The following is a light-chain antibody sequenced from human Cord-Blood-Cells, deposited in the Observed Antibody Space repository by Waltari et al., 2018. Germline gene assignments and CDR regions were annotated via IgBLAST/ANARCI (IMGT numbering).Light chain of an antibody. CDR2: CNN. V-gene: IGLV1-40*01. J-gene: IGLJ2*01. CDR3: QSYDSSLSGSG. Sequence: QSVLTQPPSVSGAPGQRVTISCTGSSSNIGAGYDGHWYQQLPGTAPKLLIDCNNKRPSGAPGRFSGSNSVTSASLAITGLQAEDEADYSCQSYDSSLSGSGFGGGTKLTVL. CDR1: SSNIGAGYD.